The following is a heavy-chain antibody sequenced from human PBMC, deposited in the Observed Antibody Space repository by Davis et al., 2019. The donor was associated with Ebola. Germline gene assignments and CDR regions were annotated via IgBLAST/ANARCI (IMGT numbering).Heavy chain of an antibody. V-gene: IGHV3-21*01. CDR3: AREVRGVIIFDY. CDR1: GFTFSSYG. CDR2: ISSSSSYI. Sequence: GGSLRLSCAASGFTFSSYGMHWVRQAPGKGLEWVSSISSSSSYIYYADSVKGRFTISRDNAKNSLYLQMNSLRAEDTAVYYCAREVRGVIIFDYWGQGTLVTVSS. J-gene: IGHJ4*02. D-gene: IGHD3-10*01.